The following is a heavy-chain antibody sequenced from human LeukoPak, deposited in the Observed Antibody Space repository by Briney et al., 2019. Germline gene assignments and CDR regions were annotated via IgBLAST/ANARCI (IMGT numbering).Heavy chain of an antibody. V-gene: IGHV1-46*01. CDR1: GYTFTSYY. D-gene: IGHD3-3*01. CDR3: ASASSKYYDFWSGLYYYYYYMDV. Sequence: GASVTVSCKASGYTFTSYYMHWVRQAPGQGLEWMGIINPSGGSTSYAQKFQGRVTMTRDMSTSTVYMELSSLRSEDTAVCYCASASSKYYDFWSGLYYYYYYMDVWGKGTTVTVSS. J-gene: IGHJ6*03. CDR2: INPSGGST.